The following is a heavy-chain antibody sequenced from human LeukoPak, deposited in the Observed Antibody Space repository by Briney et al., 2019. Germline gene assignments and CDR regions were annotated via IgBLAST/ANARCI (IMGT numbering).Heavy chain of an antibody. Sequence: GGSLRLSCAASGFTSSSYAMSWVRQAPGKGLEWVSAISGSGGSTYYADSVKGRFTISRDNSKNTLYLQMNSLRAEDTAVYYCATYSSSEGYFDYWGQGTLVTVSS. D-gene: IGHD6-6*01. CDR3: ATYSSSEGYFDY. J-gene: IGHJ4*02. V-gene: IGHV3-23*01. CDR1: GFTSSSYA. CDR2: ISGSGGST.